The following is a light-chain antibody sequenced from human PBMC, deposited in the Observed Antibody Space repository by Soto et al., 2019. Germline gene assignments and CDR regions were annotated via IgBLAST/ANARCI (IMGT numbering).Light chain of an antibody. CDR1: SSDIGSNT. CDR3: ATWDDSLNGPV. Sequence: QSVLTQPPSASGTPGQWVTISCSGSSSDIGSNTVHWYQHLPGTAPKLLIYNGNQRPSGVPDRFSGSTSGTSASLAISGLQSADEADYYCATWDDSLNGPVFGGGTKLTVL. J-gene: IGLJ2*01. V-gene: IGLV1-44*01. CDR2: NGN.